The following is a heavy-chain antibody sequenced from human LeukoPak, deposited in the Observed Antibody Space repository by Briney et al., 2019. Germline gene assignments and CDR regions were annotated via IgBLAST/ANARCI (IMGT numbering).Heavy chain of an antibody. D-gene: IGHD5-18*01. J-gene: IGHJ3*02. CDR3: ARHVSSYGPGVAFDI. Sequence: SETLSLTCAVSGYSINSGYYWGWIRQPPGKGLEWIGSIYHSGSTYYNPSLKSRVTISLDTSKNQFSPQLSSVTAADTAVYYCARHVSSYGPGVAFDIWGQGTMVTVSS. V-gene: IGHV4-38-2*01. CDR1: GYSINSGYY. CDR2: IYHSGST.